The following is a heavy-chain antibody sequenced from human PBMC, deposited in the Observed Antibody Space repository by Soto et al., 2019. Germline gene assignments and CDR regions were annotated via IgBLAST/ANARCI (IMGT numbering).Heavy chain of an antibody. CDR3: AKARTCGGRSCYSSFDY. D-gene: IGHD2-15*01. J-gene: IGHJ4*02. V-gene: IGHV3-23*01. Sequence: EVHLLESGGGLVQPGGSLRLSCTASGFTFSSHALTWVRQAPGKGLEWVSAISGRGDRAFYADSVRGRFTISRDTSRDTLFLQMNSLRAEDTAVYFYAKARTCGGRSCYSSFDYWGQGTLVTVSS. CDR2: ISGRGDRA. CDR1: GFTFSSHA.